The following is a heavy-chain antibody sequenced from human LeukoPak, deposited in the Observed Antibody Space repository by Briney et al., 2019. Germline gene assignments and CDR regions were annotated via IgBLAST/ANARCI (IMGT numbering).Heavy chain of an antibody. CDR2: IRYDGSNK. CDR1: GFTFSSYG. J-gene: IGHJ4*02. CDR3: AKSPIAAAGTSRLYFDY. V-gene: IGHV3-30*02. D-gene: IGHD6-13*01. Sequence: PGRSLRLSCAASGFTFSSYGMHWVRQAPGKGLEWVAFIRYDGSNKYYADSVKGRFTISRDNSKNTLYLQMNSLRAEDTAVYYCAKSPIAAAGTSRLYFDYWGQGTLVTVSS.